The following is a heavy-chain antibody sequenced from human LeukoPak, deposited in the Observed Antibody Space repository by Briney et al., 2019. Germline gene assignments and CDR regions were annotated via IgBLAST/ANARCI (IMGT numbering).Heavy chain of an antibody. CDR3: ARSINYDFWSGYDFDC. J-gene: IGHJ4*02. Sequence: GESLKISCKGSGYSFTSYWIGWVRQMPGKGLEWMGIIYPCDSDTRYSPSLQGQVTISADKSISTAYLQWRSLKASETAMYYCARSINYDFWSGYDFDCWGQGPLVTVSS. V-gene: IGHV5-51*01. CDR2: IYPCDSDT. CDR1: GYSFTSYW. D-gene: IGHD3-3*01.